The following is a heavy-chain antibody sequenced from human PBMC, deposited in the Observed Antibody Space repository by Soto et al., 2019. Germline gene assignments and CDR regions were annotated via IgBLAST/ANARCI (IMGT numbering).Heavy chain of an antibody. CDR3: ARGQLEPNYYYYYYYMDV. V-gene: IGHV1-8*01. Sequence: ASVKVSFKASGYTFTSYDINWVRQATGQGLEWMGWMNPNSGNTGYAQKFQGRVTMTRNTSISTAYMELSSLRSEDTAVYYCARGQLEPNYYYYYYYMDVWGKGTTVTVSS. CDR2: MNPNSGNT. D-gene: IGHD1-1*01. J-gene: IGHJ6*03. CDR1: GYTFTSYD.